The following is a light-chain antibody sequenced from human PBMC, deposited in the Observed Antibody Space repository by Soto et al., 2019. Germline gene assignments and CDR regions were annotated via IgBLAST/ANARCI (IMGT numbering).Light chain of an antibody. Sequence: DIQMTQSPSTLSASLGDRFTITCRASQSISGWLAWYQQKPGTAPELLIYEASNLESGVPSRFSGSGSGTEFTLTISSLQPDDFATYYCQQYNSYSVTFGQGTKV. CDR2: EAS. CDR3: QQYNSYSVT. J-gene: IGKJ1*01. CDR1: QSISGW. V-gene: IGKV1-5*01.